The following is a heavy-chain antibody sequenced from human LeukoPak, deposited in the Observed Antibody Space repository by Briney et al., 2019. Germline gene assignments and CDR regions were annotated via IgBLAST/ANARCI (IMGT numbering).Heavy chain of an antibody. V-gene: IGHV1-18*01. J-gene: IGHJ5*02. Sequence: ASVKVSCKASGGTFSSYAISWVRQAPGQGLEWMGWISAYNGNTNYAQKLQGRVTMTTDTSTSTAYMELRSLRSDDTAVYYCAREGGHYYDSSGLPWGQGTLVTVSS. D-gene: IGHD3-22*01. CDR1: GGTFSSYA. CDR2: ISAYNGNT. CDR3: AREGGHYYDSSGLP.